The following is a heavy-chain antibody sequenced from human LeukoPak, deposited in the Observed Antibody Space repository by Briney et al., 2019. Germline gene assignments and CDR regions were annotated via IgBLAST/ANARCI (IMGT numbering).Heavy chain of an antibody. Sequence: SETLSLTCTVSGGSISSSTLYWGWIRQAPGKGLEWIGSIYYSGSTYYSPSLKSRVTISIDTSKNQFSLKLRSVTAADTAIYYCAREYSGSVDCWGQGTLVTVSS. CDR3: AREYSGSVDC. J-gene: IGHJ4*02. D-gene: IGHD1-26*01. CDR1: GGSISSSTLY. CDR2: IYYSGST. V-gene: IGHV4-39*02.